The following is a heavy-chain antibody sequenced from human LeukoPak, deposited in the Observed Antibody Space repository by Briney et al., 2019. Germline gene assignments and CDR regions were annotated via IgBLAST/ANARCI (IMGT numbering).Heavy chain of an antibody. Sequence: SVKVSCKASGGTFSSYAISWVRQAPGQGLEWMGRIIPILGIANYAQKFQGRVTITADKSTSTAYMELSSLRSEDTAVYYSARDPGGYSYGSDDWGQGTLVTVSS. CDR2: IIPILGIA. CDR1: GGTFSSYA. V-gene: IGHV1-69*04. J-gene: IGHJ4*02. D-gene: IGHD5-18*01. CDR3: ARDPGGYSYGSDD.